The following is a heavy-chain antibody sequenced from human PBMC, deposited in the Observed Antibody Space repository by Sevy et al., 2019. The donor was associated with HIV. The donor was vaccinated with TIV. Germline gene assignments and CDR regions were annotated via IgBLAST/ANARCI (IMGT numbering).Heavy chain of an antibody. CDR1: GFIFSTYG. CDR3: ARDKLPPVMITMVRGALSYYFDY. CDR2: IWYDRSYK. J-gene: IGHJ4*02. D-gene: IGHD3-10*01. V-gene: IGHV3-33*01. Sequence: GGSLRLSCTASGFIFSTYGIHWVRQAPGKGLEWVAVIWYDRSYKYYADSVKGRFTISRDNSKNTAYLQMNSLRAEDTVVYYCARDKLPPVMITMVRGALSYYFDYWGQGTLVTVSS.